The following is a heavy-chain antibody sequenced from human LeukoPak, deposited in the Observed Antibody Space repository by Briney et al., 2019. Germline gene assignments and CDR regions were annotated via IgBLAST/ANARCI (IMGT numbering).Heavy chain of an antibody. Sequence: GGSLRLSCAASGFTYNNFAMTWVRQAPGKGLEWVSVIYGGGDAYYADSVKGRFTIARDNSKKTLSLQMNNLRVDDTAVYYCARVQFQWFDPWGPGTLVTVSS. D-gene: IGHD6-19*01. V-gene: IGHV3-66*01. CDR2: IYGGGDA. CDR1: GFTYNNFA. CDR3: ARVQFQWFDP. J-gene: IGHJ5*02.